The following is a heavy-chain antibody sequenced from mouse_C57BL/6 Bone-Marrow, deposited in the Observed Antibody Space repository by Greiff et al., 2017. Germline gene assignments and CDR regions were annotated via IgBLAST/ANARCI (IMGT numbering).Heavy chain of an antibody. CDR2: IDPENGDT. D-gene: IGHD1-1*01. V-gene: IGHV14-4*01. Sequence: AQLQQSGAELVRPGASVKLSCTASGFNIKDDYMHWVKQRPEQGLEWIGWIDPENGDTEYASKFQGKATITADTSSNTAYLQLSSLTSEDTAVYYCTTELPYFDVWGTGTTVTVSS. J-gene: IGHJ1*03. CDR3: TTELPYFDV. CDR1: GFNIKDDY.